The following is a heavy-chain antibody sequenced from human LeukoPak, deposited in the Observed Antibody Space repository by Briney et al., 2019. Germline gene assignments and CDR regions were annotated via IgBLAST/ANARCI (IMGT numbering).Heavy chain of an antibody. D-gene: IGHD3-10*01. V-gene: IGHV3-23*01. J-gene: IGHJ4*02. CDR1: GFTFSSYA. CDR3: AKDLWFGELSPIDY. CDR2: ISGSGGST. Sequence: GGSLRLSCAASGFTFSSYAMSWVRQAPGKGLEWVSAISGSGGSTYYAGSVKGRFTISRDNSKNTLYLQMNSLRAEDTAVYYCAKDLWFGELSPIDYWGQGTLVTVSS.